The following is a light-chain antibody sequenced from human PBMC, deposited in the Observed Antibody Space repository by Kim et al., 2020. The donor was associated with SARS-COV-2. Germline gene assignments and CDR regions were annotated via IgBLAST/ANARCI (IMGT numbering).Light chain of an antibody. J-gene: IGLJ2*01. CDR3: QAWDSSTGVV. Sequence: SYELTQPPSVSVSPGQTASITCSGDKLGDKYACWYQQKPGQSPVLVIYQDSKRPSGIPERFSGSNSGNTATLTISGTQAMDEADYYCQAWDSSTGVVFGGSTHLTVL. V-gene: IGLV3-1*01. CDR2: QDS. CDR1: KLGDKY.